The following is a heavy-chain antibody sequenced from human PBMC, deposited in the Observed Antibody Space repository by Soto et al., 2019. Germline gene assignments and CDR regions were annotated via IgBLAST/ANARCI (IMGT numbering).Heavy chain of an antibody. Sequence: QVQLQESGPGLVKPSQTLSLTCTVSGGSISSGDYYWSWIRQPPGKGRGWIGDIYYSGSTYYTPSLKTRVTISVDPSKNQFSLKLSSVTAADTAVYYCASTYYYDSSGSGGVIDYWGQGTLVTVSS. CDR2: IYYSGST. D-gene: IGHD3-22*01. V-gene: IGHV4-30-4*01. J-gene: IGHJ4*02. CDR1: GGSISSGDYY. CDR3: ASTYYYDSSGSGGVIDY.